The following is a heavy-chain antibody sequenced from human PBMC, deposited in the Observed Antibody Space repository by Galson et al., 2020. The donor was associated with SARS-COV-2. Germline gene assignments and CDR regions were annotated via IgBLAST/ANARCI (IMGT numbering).Heavy chain of an antibody. CDR2: INHSGST. CDR1: GGSFSGYY. V-gene: IGHV4-34*01. J-gene: IGHJ5*02. Sequence: SETLSLTCAVYGGSFSGYYWSWIRQPPGKGLEWIGEINHSGSTNYNPSLKSRVTISVDTSKNQFSLKLSSVTAADTAVYYCARRVISNRITMVQGAIRRHRWFDPWGQGTLVTVSS. D-gene: IGHD3-10*01. CDR3: ARRVISNRITMVQGAIRRHRWFDP.